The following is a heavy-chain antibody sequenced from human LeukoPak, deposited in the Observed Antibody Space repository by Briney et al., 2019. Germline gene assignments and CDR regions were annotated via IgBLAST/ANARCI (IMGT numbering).Heavy chain of an antibody. CDR1: GGTFSGYA. CDR2: IIPIFTSP. Sequence: ASVKVSCKAPGGTFSGYAINWVRQAPGQGLEWMGGIIPIFTSPHYAQKLQGRVTISADESTSTVYMELNSLRSEDTAVYFCARSKKGRAIAVTGIFDYWGQGTLVTVSS. V-gene: IGHV1-69*13. D-gene: IGHD6-19*01. J-gene: IGHJ4*02. CDR3: ARSKKGRAIAVTGIFDY.